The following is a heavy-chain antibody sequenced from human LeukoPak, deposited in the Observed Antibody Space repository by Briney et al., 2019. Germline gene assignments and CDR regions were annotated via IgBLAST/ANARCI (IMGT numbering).Heavy chain of an antibody. Sequence: PSETLSLTCTVSGGSISSYYWSWIRQPPGKGLEWIGYIYYSGSTNYNPSLTSRVTISVDTSKNQFSLKLSSVTAADTAVYYCARGIAAAGTGGFDYWGQGTLVTVSS. V-gene: IGHV4-59*01. D-gene: IGHD6-13*01. CDR2: IYYSGST. CDR1: GGSISSYY. CDR3: ARGIAAAGTGGFDY. J-gene: IGHJ4*02.